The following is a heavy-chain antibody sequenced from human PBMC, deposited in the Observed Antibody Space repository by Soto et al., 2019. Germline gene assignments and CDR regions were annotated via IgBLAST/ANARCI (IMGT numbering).Heavy chain of an antibody. CDR2: IKQDGSEK. CDR1: GFTFSSYW. J-gene: IGHJ6*02. V-gene: IGHV3-7*03. Sequence: EVQLVESGGGLVQPGGSLRLSCAASGFTFSSYWMSWVRQAPGKGLEWVANIKQDGSEKYYVDSVKGRFTISRDNAKNSLYLEMKCRRAEDTAVYYCARDRCSSTSCYTYYGMDVWGQGSTVTVSS. D-gene: IGHD2-2*02. CDR3: ARDRCSSTSCYTYYGMDV.